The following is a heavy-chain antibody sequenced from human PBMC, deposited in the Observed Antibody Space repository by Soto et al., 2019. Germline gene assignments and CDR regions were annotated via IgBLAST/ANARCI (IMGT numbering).Heavy chain of an antibody. J-gene: IGHJ6*02. V-gene: IGHV1-3*01. CDR3: ASSHIAAAPSGMDV. CDR2: INAGNGNT. D-gene: IGHD6-13*01. Sequence: QVQLVQSGAEVKKPGASVKVSCKASGYTFTSYAMHWVRQAPGQRLEWMGWINAGNGNTKYSQKFQGRVTITRDTPARTADMEPSSLRSEDTAVYYCASSHIAAAPSGMDVWGLGTTVTVSS. CDR1: GYTFTSYA.